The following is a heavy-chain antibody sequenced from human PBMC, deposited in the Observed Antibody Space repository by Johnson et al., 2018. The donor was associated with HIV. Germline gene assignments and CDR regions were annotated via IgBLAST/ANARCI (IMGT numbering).Heavy chain of an antibody. CDR1: GFTFDDYA. D-gene: IGHD1-26*01. CDR2: ISWNSGSI. Sequence: VQLVESGGGLVQPGRSLRLSCAASGFTFDDYAMHWVRQAPGKGLEWVSGISWNSGSIGYADSVKGRFTISRDNAKNSLYLQMNSLRAEDTAVYYCARDRRGATIDDAFDIWGQGTMVTVSS. CDR3: ARDRRGATIDDAFDI. V-gene: IGHV3-9*01. J-gene: IGHJ3*02.